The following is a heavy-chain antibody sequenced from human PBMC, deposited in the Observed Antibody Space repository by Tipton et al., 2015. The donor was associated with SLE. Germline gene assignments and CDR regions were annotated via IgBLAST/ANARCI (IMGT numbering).Heavy chain of an antibody. Sequence: TLSLTCTVSGDSINSDGYLWTWIRQPPGKGLEWIGYIYYSGSTYYNPSLQSRLTISVDTSKNQFSLKLSSVTAADTAVYYCARSQGAFGYWSQGTLVTVSS. CDR3: ARSQGAFGY. D-gene: IGHD1-26*01. J-gene: IGHJ4*02. CDR1: GDSINSDGYL. V-gene: IGHV4-31*03. CDR2: IYYSGST.